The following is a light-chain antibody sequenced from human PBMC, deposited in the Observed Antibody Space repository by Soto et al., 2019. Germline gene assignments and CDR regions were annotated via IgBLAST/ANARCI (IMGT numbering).Light chain of an antibody. J-gene: IGKJ3*01. V-gene: IGKV3-15*01. CDR3: QQYDNLPLT. CDR2: GAS. CDR1: QSVSNN. Sequence: EIVLTQYPGTLSLSPGERATLSWRASQSVSNNYLAWYQQKPGQAPRLLIFGASSRATGVPARFSGSGSGTEFTLTINSLQSEDFAVYFCQQYDNLPLTFGPGTKVDIK.